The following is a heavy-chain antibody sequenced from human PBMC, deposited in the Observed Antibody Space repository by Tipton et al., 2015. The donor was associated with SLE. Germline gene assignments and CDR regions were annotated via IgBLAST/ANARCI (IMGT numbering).Heavy chain of an antibody. D-gene: IGHD2-21*01. CDR2: IYHSGST. V-gene: IGHV4-59*08. CDR1: GGSISSYY. CDR3: ARGGHWGGLFDY. Sequence: TLSLTCTVSGGSISSYYWSWIRQPPGKGLEWIGSIYHSGSTYYNPSLKSRVTISVDTSKNQFSLKLSSVTAADTAVYYCARGGHWGGLFDYWGQGTLVTVSS. J-gene: IGHJ4*02.